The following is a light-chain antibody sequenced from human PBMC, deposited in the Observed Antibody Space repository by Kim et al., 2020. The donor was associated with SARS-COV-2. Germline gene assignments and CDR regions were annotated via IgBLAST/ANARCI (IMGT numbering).Light chain of an antibody. J-gene: IGKJ4*01. V-gene: IGKV1-39*01. Sequence: DIQMTQSPSSLSASVGDRVTITCRASQSISSYLNWYQQKPGKAPKLLIYDASSFQSGVPSRFSGSGSGTDFTLTISSLQPEDFATYYCQQSYSTLVTFGGGTKVDIK. CDR2: DAS. CDR1: QSISSY. CDR3: QQSYSTLVT.